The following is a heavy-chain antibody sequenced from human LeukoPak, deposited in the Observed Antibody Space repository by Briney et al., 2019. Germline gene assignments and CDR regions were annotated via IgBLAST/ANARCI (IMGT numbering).Heavy chain of an antibody. CDR3: ARELPTYDSSGYYSGAFDI. D-gene: IGHD3-22*01. CDR1: GFTFSSYW. CDR2: IKQDGSEK. Sequence: GGSLRLSCAASGFTFSSYWMSWVRQAPGKGLEWVANIKQDGSEKCYVDSVKGRFTISRDNAKNSLYLQMNSLRAEDTAVYYCARELPTYDSSGYYSGAFDIWGQGTMVTVSS. V-gene: IGHV3-7*03. J-gene: IGHJ3*02.